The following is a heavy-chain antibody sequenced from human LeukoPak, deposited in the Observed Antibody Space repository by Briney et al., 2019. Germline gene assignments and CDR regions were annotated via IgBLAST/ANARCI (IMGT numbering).Heavy chain of an antibody. J-gene: IGHJ5*02. CDR3: ARGGVTSLLNWFDP. Sequence: SETLSLTCTVSGGSISSSSFYWGWIRQPPGKGLEWIGSVYYSGSTYSNPSLKSRVTISLDTSKKQFSLKLRSVTAADTAVYYCARGGVTSLLNWFDPWGQGILVTVSS. CDR2: VYYSGST. CDR1: GGSISSSSFY. V-gene: IGHV4-39*07. D-gene: IGHD3-10*01.